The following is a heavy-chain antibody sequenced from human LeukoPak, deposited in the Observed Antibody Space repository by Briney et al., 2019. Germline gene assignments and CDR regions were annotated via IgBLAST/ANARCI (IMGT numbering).Heavy chain of an antibody. V-gene: IGHV3-11*06. CDR3: ARDGNCSGGSCYSRWYFDL. Sequence: KPGGSLRLSCAASGFSFSEYYMTWIRQAPGKGLEWVSYISSSSSYTNYADSVKGRFTISRDNAKNSLYLQMNSLRAEDTAVYYCARDGNCSGGSCYSRWYFDLWGRGTLVTVSS. CDR1: GFSFSEYY. CDR2: ISSSSSYT. J-gene: IGHJ2*01. D-gene: IGHD2-15*01.